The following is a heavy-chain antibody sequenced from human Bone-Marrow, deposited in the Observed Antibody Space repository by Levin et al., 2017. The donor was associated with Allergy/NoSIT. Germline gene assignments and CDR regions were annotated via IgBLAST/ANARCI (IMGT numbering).Heavy chain of an antibody. CDR3: ARGDIVVVVAAPGAFDI. CDR2: INHSGST. Sequence: SETLSLTCAVYGGSFSGYYWNWIRQPPGKGLEWIAEINHSGSTNYNPSLKSRVTISVDTSKNQFSLKLRSVTAADTAVYYCARGDIVVVVAAPGAFDIWGQGTMVTVSS. CDR1: GGSFSGYY. J-gene: IGHJ3*02. V-gene: IGHV4-34*01. D-gene: IGHD2-15*01.